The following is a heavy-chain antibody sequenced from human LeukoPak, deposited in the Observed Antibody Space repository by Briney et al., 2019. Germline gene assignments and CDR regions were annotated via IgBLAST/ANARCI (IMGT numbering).Heavy chain of an antibody. V-gene: IGHV4-38-2*02. D-gene: IGHD5-18*01. J-gene: IGHJ4*02. CDR3: AREDTAMVSVLY. Sequence: PSETLSLTCTVSRYSISSGYYWGWIRQPPGKGLEWIGSIYHSGSTHYKPSLKSRVIISIDTSKNQFSLKLSSVTAADTAVYYCAREDTAMVSVLYWGQGTLVTVSS. CDR1: RYSISSGYY. CDR2: IYHSGST.